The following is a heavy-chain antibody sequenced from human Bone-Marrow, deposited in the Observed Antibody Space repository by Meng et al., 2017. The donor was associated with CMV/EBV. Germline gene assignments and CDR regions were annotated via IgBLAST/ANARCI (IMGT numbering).Heavy chain of an antibody. CDR3: ARAAHYSSSLYFDY. J-gene: IGHJ4*02. D-gene: IGHD6-6*01. CDR1: GYTCTRYD. Sequence: SGYTCTRYDINWVRQATGQGFEWMGWVSPNSGNTGYAPKFQGRVTMTGNTSISTAYMELSSLRSDDTAVYFCARAAHYSSSLYFDYRGQGALVTVSS. V-gene: IGHV1-8*01. CDR2: VSPNSGNT.